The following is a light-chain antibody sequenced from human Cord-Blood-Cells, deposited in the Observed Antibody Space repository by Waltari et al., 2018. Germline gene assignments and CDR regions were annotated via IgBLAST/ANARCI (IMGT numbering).Light chain of an antibody. V-gene: IGLV2-14*01. CDR1: SSYVGGYNY. J-gene: IGLJ3*02. Sequence: QSALTQPASVSGSPGQSITISCTGTSSYVGGYNYVSWYQQHPGKAPKLMIYDVSKRASGVSNRFSGSKSGNTASLTISGLQAEDEADYYCSSYTSSSTLVFGGGTKLTVL. CDR2: DVS. CDR3: SSYTSSSTLV.